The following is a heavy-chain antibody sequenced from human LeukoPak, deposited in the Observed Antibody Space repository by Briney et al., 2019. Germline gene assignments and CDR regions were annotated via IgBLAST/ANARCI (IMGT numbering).Heavy chain of an antibody. V-gene: IGHV4-30-4*01. Sequence: PSQTLSLTCTVSGGSISSGDYYWSWIRQPPGKGLEWIGYIYYSGSTYYNPSLKSRVTISVDTSKNQFSLKLSSVTAADTAVYYCARGDIYGGGKFDYWGQGTLVTVSS. CDR1: GGSISSGDYY. CDR2: IYYSGST. D-gene: IGHD4-17*01. CDR3: ARGDIYGGGKFDY. J-gene: IGHJ4*02.